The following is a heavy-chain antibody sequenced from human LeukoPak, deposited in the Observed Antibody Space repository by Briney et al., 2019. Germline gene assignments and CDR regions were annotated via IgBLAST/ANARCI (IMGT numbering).Heavy chain of an antibody. D-gene: IGHD1-1*01. Sequence: SETLSLTCTVSGGSISSSSYYWGWIRQPPGKGLEWIGSIYYSGSTYYNPSLKSRVTISVDTSKNQFSLKLSSVTAADTAVYYCARDREGRLSWGQGTLATVSS. CDR2: IYYSGST. V-gene: IGHV4-39*07. J-gene: IGHJ5*02. CDR1: GGSISSSSYY. CDR3: ARDREGRLS.